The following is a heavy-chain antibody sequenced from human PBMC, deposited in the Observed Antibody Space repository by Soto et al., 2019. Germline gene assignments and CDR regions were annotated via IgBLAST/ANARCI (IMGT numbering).Heavy chain of an antibody. V-gene: IGHV3-20*04. Sequence: GGLLRVSCGAFEVNCEDYGISCVRKDPEKGLEWVSGINWNGGSTGYADSVKGRFTISRDNAKNSLYLQMNSLRAEDTALYYCARWWDFGVVAIPFGYWGQGTLVTVSS. CDR1: EVNCEDYG. CDR2: INWNGGST. J-gene: IGHJ4*02. CDR3: ARWWDFGVVAIPFGY. D-gene: IGHD3-3*01.